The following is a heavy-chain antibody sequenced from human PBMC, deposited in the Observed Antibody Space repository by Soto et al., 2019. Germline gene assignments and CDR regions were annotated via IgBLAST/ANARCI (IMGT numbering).Heavy chain of an antibody. CDR2: ISYDGSIK. CDR3: ANSEYSRYKNIDV. CDR1: GFTFIGYG. Sequence: WGSLRLSCAASGFTFIGYGMHCFRHSPFRWLEWVALISYDGSIKYYADSVRGRFTISRDNSKNTLYLQMNSLRAEDTAVYYCANSEYSRYKNIDVWGQGTTITVSS. V-gene: IGHV3-30*18. J-gene: IGHJ6*02. D-gene: IGHD5-18*01.